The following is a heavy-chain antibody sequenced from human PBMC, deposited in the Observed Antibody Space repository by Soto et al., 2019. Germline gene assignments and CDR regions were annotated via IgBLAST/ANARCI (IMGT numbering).Heavy chain of an antibody. CDR3: ARVGYSSSWYEANYYYYGMDV. J-gene: IGHJ6*02. D-gene: IGHD6-13*01. Sequence: SETLSLTCTVSGGSISSYYWSWIRQPAGKGLEWIGRIYTSGSTNYNPSLKSRVTMSVDTSKNQFSLKLSSVTAADTAVYYCARVGYSSSWYEANYYYYGMDVWGQGTTVTVSS. CDR1: GGSISSYY. CDR2: IYTSGST. V-gene: IGHV4-4*07.